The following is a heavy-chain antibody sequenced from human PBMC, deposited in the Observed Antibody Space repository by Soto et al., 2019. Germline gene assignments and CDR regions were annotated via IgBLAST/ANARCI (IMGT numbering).Heavy chain of an antibody. D-gene: IGHD2-2*01. V-gene: IGHV3-53*04. CDR1: GFTVSSNY. J-gene: IGHJ3*02. CDR2: IYSGGST. Sequence: GGSLRLSCAASGFTVSSNYMSWVRQAPGKGLEWVSVIYSGGSTYYADSVKGRFTISRHKYKKTLYLQMNSLRAEDTAVYYCARTQLCVPAVPTPQAPDAFYIWGQGTMVTVSS. CDR3: ARTQLCVPAVPTPQAPDAFYI.